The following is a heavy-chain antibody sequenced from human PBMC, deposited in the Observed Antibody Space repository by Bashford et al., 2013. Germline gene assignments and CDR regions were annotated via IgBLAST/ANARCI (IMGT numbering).Heavy chain of an antibody. CDR3: ANPGGGSYLAAFDY. Sequence: VRQAPGKGLEWVSAISGSGGSTYYADSVKGRFTISRDNSKNTLYLQMNSLRAEDTAVYYCANPGGGSYLAAFDYWGQGTLVTVSS. CDR2: ISGSGGST. V-gene: IGHV3-23*01. D-gene: IGHD1-26*01. J-gene: IGHJ4*02.